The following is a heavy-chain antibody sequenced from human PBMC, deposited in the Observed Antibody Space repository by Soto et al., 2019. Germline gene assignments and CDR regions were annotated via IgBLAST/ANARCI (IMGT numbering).Heavy chain of an antibody. J-gene: IGHJ4*02. CDR1: GFTYSSYW. CDR2: IRGDGGYT. CDR3: GRDHYGFNSIDY. Sequence: EVQLVESGGGLVHPGGSLRLSCAASGFTYSSYWMHWVRQAPGKGLVHVSRIRGDGGYTDHAESVKGRFTISRDNAKNTLYLQMNSLRVEDTAVYYFGRDHYGFNSIDYWGQGTLVTVSS. V-gene: IGHV3-74*01. D-gene: IGHD4-17*01.